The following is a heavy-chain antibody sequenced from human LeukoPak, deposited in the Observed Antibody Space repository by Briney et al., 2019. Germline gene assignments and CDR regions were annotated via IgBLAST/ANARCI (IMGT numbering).Heavy chain of an antibody. Sequence: SETLSLTCTVSGGSISSSSYYWGWIRQPPGKGLEWIGSIYYSGSTYYNPSLKSRVTISVDTSKNQFSLKLSSETAADTAVYYCARDSAIFGVVRDENWFDPWGQGTLVTVSS. V-gene: IGHV4-39*07. J-gene: IGHJ5*02. CDR1: GGSISSSSYY. CDR3: ARDSAIFGVVRDENWFDP. D-gene: IGHD3-3*02. CDR2: IYYSGST.